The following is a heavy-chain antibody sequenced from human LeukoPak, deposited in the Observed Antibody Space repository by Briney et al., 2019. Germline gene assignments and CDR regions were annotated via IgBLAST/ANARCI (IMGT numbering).Heavy chain of an antibody. J-gene: IGHJ4*02. CDR3: AKAVVATITGFDS. CDR2: ISGSGDNT. V-gene: IGHV3-23*01. D-gene: IGHD5-12*01. CDR1: GFTFRRYA. Sequence: GGSLRLSCAASGFTFRRYAMSWVRQAPGKGLEWVSGISGSGDNTHYGDSAKGRFTISRDNSKNTLYLQMNSLRAEDTAVYYCAKAVVATITGFDSWGQGPWSPSPQ.